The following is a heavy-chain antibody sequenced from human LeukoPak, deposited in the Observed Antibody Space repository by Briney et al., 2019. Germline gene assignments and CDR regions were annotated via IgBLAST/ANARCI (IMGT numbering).Heavy chain of an antibody. CDR1: GFSFCRYA. J-gene: IGHJ4*02. CDR3: AKEGRPNSGGGFFDY. D-gene: IGHD5-12*01. V-gene: IGHV3-23*01. Sequence: GGSLSLSCAASGFSFCRYAMGWVRQAPGKGLEWVSTVNESGGRTYYADSVKGRFTMSRDNSRSTLYLQMNSLRAEDTAVYYCAKEGRPNSGGGFFDYWGQGTRVTVSS. CDR2: VNESGGRT.